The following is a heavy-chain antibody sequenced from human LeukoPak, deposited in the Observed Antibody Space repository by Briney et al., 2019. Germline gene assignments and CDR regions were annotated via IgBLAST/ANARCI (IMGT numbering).Heavy chain of an antibody. CDR3: ARDQDIVVVVAAALDY. V-gene: IGHV3-21*01. J-gene: IGHJ4*02. CDR2: IDPSSTYI. Sequence: GGSLRLSCAASGFTFRSYSMNWVRQAPGKGLEWVSAIDPSSTYIYYADSVKGRFTISRDNAENSLYLQMNSLRVEDTAVYYCARDQDIVVVVAAALDYWGQGTLVTVSS. D-gene: IGHD2-15*01. CDR1: GFTFRSYS.